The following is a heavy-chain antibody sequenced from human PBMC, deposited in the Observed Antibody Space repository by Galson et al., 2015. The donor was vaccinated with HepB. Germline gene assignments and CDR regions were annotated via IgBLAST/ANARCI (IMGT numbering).Heavy chain of an antibody. CDR1: GYTFTSYY. CDR3: ARALYCSSTSCYNRAGSY. Sequence: SCKASGYTFTSYYMHWVRQAPGQGLEWMGIINPSGGSTSYAQKFQGRVTMTRDTSTSTVYMELSSLRSEDTAVYYCARALYCSSTSCYNRAGSYWGQGTLSPSPQ. CDR2: INPSGGST. J-gene: IGHJ4*02. D-gene: IGHD2-2*02. V-gene: IGHV1-46*01.